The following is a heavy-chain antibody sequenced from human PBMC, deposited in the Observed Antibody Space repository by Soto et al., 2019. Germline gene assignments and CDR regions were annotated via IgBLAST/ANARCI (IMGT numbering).Heavy chain of an antibody. CDR1: GGSISTYY. Sequence: SETLSLTCTVSGGSISTYYWSWIRQPPGKGLEWIGYIYYAGSTNYNPSLKSRVTISVDTSKNQFSLKLSSVTAADTAVYYCARASGCSGDSCAFDPWGQGTLVTVSS. V-gene: IGHV4-59*01. J-gene: IGHJ5*02. CDR3: ARASGCSGDSCAFDP. D-gene: IGHD2-15*01. CDR2: IYYAGST.